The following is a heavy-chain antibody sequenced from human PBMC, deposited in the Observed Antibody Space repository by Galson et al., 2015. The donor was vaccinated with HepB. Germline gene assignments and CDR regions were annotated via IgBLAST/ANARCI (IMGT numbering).Heavy chain of an antibody. CDR1: GFTFSTYA. V-gene: IGHV3-30-3*01. J-gene: IGHJ4*02. D-gene: IGHD3-10*01. Sequence: SLRLSCAASGFTFSTYAMHWVRQAPGKGLGWVAHISCDGSRKTYADSVKGRFTISRDNSKSILSLQMNSVRTEDAAVYYCAKTLYTNDNGEVFDYWGQGTLVTVSS. CDR2: ISCDGSRK. CDR3: AKTLYTNDNGEVFDY.